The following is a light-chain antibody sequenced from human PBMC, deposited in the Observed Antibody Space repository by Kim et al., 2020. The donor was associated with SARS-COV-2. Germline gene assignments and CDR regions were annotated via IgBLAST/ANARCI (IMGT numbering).Light chain of an antibody. V-gene: IGLV3-19*01. J-gene: IGLJ2*01. CDR2: GKN. CDR3: NSRDSSGNHLV. CDR1: SLRSYY. Sequence: ALDQTVRITCQEASLRSYYASWYQQKPGQAPVLVIYGKNNRPSGIPDRFAGSSSGNTASLTITGAQAEDEADYYCNSRDSSGNHLVFGGGTKLTVL.